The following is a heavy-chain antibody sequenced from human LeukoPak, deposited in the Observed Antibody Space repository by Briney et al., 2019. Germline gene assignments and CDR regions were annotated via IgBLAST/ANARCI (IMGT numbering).Heavy chain of an antibody. J-gene: IGHJ6*03. CDR1: GFTFSSYD. CDR2: IGTIGDT. V-gene: IGHV3-13*01. Sequence: GGSLRLSGAASGFTFSSYDMRWGRQVAGKGLEWVSSIGTIGDTFYPGSVKGRFTISREKAKNSLYLQMNSLRAGDTAVYYCARATVIGSVPVPGYMDVWGKGTTVTVSS. D-gene: IGHD2-21*01. CDR3: ARATVIGSVPVPGYMDV.